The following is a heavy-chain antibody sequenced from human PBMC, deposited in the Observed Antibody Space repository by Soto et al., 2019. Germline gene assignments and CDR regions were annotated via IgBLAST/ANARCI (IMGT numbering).Heavy chain of an antibody. V-gene: IGHV3-30*18. CDR3: AKDKCSGGSCYPTFYYFDY. J-gene: IGHJ4*02. CDR2: ISYDGSNK. CDR1: GFTFSSYG. D-gene: IGHD2-15*01. Sequence: GGSLRLSCAAPGFTFSSYGMHWVRQAPGKGLEWVAVISYDGSNKYYADSVKGRFTISRDNSKNTLYLQMNSLRAEDTAVYYCAKDKCSGGSCYPTFYYFDYWGQGTLVTVSS.